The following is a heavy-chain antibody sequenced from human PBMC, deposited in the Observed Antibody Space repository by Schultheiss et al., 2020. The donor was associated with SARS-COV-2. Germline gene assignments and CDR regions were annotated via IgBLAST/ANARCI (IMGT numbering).Heavy chain of an antibody. V-gene: IGHV4-31*03. D-gene: IGHD3-22*01. Sequence: SQTLSLTCNVSGGSIISGGYYWSWIRQHPGKGLEWVGYISYSGSTYYNPSLKRRVTMSLDTSKNQFSLKLRSVTAADTAVYYCARKDSSSDFDYWGQGTLVTVSS. CDR1: GGSIISGGYY. J-gene: IGHJ4*02. CDR3: ARKDSSSDFDY. CDR2: ISYSGST.